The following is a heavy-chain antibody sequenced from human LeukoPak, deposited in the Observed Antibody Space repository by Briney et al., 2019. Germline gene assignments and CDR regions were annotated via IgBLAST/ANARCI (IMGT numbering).Heavy chain of an antibody. CDR2: IYYSGSA. V-gene: IGHV4-59*01. CDR3: ARGPAGAAAGGNFDY. J-gene: IGHJ4*02. CDR1: GGSISSYY. Sequence: SETLSLTCTVSGGSISSYYWSWIRQPPGKGLEWIGYIYYSGSANYNPSLKSRVTISVDTSKNQFSLKLSSVTAADTAVYYCARGPAGAAAGGNFDYWGQGTLVTVSS. D-gene: IGHD6-13*01.